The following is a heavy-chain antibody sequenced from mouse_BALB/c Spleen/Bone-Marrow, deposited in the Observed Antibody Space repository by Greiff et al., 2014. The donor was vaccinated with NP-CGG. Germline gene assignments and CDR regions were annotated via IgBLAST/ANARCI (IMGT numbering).Heavy chain of an antibody. CDR2: IYPGNINT. J-gene: IGHJ4*01. Sequence: QVQLQQSGPELVKPGASVRISCKASGYTFTSYYIHWVKQRPGQGLEWIGWIYPGNINTKYNEKFKGKATLTADKSSSTAYMQLSGLTSEDSAVYFCARSLSRYAMDYWGQGTSVTVSS. CDR3: ARSLSRYAMDY. D-gene: IGHD6-2*01. CDR1: GYTFTSYY. V-gene: IGHV1S56*01.